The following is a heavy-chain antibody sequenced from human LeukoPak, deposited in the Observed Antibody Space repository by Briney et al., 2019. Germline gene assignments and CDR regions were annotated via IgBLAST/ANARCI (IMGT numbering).Heavy chain of an antibody. CDR2: IIPIFGIA. D-gene: IGHD3-10*01. CDR3: AREPESGAPDY. Sequence: SVKVSCKASGGTFSSYAISWVRQAPGQGLEWMGRIIPIFGIANYAQKSQGRVTITADKSTSTAYMELSSLRSEDTAVYYCAREPESGAPDYWGQGTLVTVSS. CDR1: GGTFSSYA. J-gene: IGHJ4*02. V-gene: IGHV1-69*04.